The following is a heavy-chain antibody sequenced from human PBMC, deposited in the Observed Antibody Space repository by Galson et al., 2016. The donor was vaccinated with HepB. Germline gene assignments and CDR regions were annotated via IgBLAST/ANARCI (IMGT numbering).Heavy chain of an antibody. Sequence: SLRLSCAASGFSFGNSWMTWVRQAPEKGLEWVANIKPDRTTKNYVGSVRGRFTIARDNAKNSLYLQMNSLRPEDTATYYCARPVSADEGLGNWGQGTLVTVSS. CDR1: GFSFGNSW. D-gene: IGHD2-8*01. CDR3: ARPVSADEGLGN. V-gene: IGHV3-7*01. J-gene: IGHJ4*02. CDR2: IKPDRTTK.